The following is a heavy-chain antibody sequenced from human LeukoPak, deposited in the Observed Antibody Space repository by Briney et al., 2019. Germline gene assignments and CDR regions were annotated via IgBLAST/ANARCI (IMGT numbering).Heavy chain of an antibody. D-gene: IGHD3-22*01. CDR3: ARSVDTYYYDSSGYYFDY. J-gene: IGHJ4*02. Sequence: SETLSLTCTVSRGSISSSSYYWGWIRQPPGKGLEWIGSIYYSGSTYYNPSLKSRVTISVDTSKNQFSLKLSAVTAADTAVYYCARSVDTYYYDSSGYYFDYWGQGTLVTVSS. V-gene: IGHV4-39*07. CDR2: IYYSGST. CDR1: RGSISSSSYY.